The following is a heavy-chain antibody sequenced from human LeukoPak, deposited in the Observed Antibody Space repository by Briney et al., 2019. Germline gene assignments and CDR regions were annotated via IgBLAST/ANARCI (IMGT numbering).Heavy chain of an antibody. Sequence: ASVKVSCKASGYTFTSYYMHWVRQAPGQGLEWMGWINTNTGNPTYAQGFTGRFVFSLDTSVSTAYLQISSLKAEDTAVYYCARAYYDILTGYYQGVLTDYWGQGTLVTVSS. J-gene: IGHJ4*02. D-gene: IGHD3-9*01. CDR1: GYTFTSYY. CDR3: ARAYYDILTGYYQGVLTDY. V-gene: IGHV7-4-1*02. CDR2: INTNTGNP.